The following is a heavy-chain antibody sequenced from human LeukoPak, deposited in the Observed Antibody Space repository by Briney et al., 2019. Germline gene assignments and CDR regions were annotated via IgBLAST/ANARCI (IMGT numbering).Heavy chain of an antibody. CDR1: GASISTYY. J-gene: IGHJ4*02. V-gene: IGHV4-59*01. CDR2: IYYSGST. D-gene: IGHD2-2*01. CDR3: ARSYCRSSSCYAKTLFDL. Sequence: PSETLSLTCTLSGASISTYYWGWILQPPGKGLEWIGYIYYSGSTNYNPSLKSRVTISVDTSKNQFSLKLSSVTAADTAVYYCARSYCRSSSCYAKTLFDLWGQGILVTVPS.